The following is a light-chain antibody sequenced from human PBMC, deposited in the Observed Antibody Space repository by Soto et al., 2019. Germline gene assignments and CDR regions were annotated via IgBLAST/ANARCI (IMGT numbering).Light chain of an antibody. CDR3: QQYYSTPHT. J-gene: IGKJ2*01. CDR1: QSVLYSSNNKNY. CDR2: WAS. V-gene: IGKV4-1*01. Sequence: DIVMTQSPDSLAVSLGERATINCKSSQSVLYSSNNKNYLAWYQQKPRQPPKLLIYWASTRESGVPGRFSGSGSGTDFTLTISSLQAEDVAVYFCQQYYSTPHTFGQGTMLEIK.